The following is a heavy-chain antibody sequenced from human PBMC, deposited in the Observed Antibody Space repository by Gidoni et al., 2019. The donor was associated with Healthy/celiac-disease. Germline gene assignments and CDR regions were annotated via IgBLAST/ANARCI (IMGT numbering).Heavy chain of an antibody. CDR1: GYTFTGYY. Sequence: QVQLVQSGAEVKKPGASVQVSCKASGYTFTGYYMHWVRQAPGQGLEWMGRINPNSGGTNYAQKFQGRVTMTRDTSISTAYMELSRLRSDDTAVYYCARGIGYYDFWSGYYTFFDYWGQGTLVTVSS. CDR2: INPNSGGT. D-gene: IGHD3-3*01. V-gene: IGHV1-2*06. J-gene: IGHJ4*02. CDR3: ARGIGYYDFWSGYYTFFDY.